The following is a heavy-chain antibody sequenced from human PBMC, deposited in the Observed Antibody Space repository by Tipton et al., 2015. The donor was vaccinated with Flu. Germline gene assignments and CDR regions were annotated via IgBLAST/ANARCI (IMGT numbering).Heavy chain of an antibody. Sequence: LRLSCAVYGGSFSGYYWSWIRQPPGKGLEWIGEINHSGSTNYNPSLKSRVTISVDTSKNQFSLKLSSVTAADTAVYYCARLRSRNLRFDYGGYFDLWGRGTLVTVSS. CDR3: ARLRSRNLRFDYGGYFDL. V-gene: IGHV4-34*01. CDR1: GGSFSGYY. D-gene: IGHD4-17*01. CDR2: INHSGST. J-gene: IGHJ2*01.